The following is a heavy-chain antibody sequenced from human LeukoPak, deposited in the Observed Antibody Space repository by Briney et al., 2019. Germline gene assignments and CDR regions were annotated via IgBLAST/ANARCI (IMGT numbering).Heavy chain of an antibody. CDR3: ARDLKVDSYYAFWFDP. D-gene: IGHD4-11*01. CDR1: GFTFSSYA. V-gene: IGHV3-23*01. Sequence: PGGSLRLSCAASGFTFSSYAMSWVRQAPGKGLEWVSAISGSGGSTYYADSVKGRFTISRDNSKNTLYLQMNSLRAEDTAVYYCARDLKVDSYYAFWFDPWGQGTLVTVSS. CDR2: ISGSGGST. J-gene: IGHJ5*02.